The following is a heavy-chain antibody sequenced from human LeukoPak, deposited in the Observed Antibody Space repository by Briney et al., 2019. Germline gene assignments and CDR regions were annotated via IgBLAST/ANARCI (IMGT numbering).Heavy chain of an antibody. J-gene: IGHJ4*02. D-gene: IGHD6-19*01. CDR3: AKTSQYSSGWFDY. V-gene: IGHV3-23*01. Sequence: GSLRLSCAASGFTFSSYAMSWVRQAPGKGLEWVSTISGSGGSTYYVDSVKGRFTISRDNSRNTLDIEMNSLRPEDTAVYYCAKTSQYSSGWFDYWGQGTLVTVSS. CDR1: GFTFSSYA. CDR2: ISGSGGST.